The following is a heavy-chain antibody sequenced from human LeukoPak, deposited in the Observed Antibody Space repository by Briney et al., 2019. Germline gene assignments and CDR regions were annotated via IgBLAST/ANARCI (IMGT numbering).Heavy chain of an antibody. Sequence: GGSLRLSCAASGFTFDDYTMHWVRHAPGKGLEWVSLISWDGGSTYYADSVKGRFTISRDNSKNSLYLQMNSLRTEDTALYYCVKDMSYDSSGYIDYWGQGTLVTVSS. J-gene: IGHJ4*02. CDR3: VKDMSYDSSGYIDY. CDR2: ISWDGGST. V-gene: IGHV3-43*01. CDR1: GFTFDDYT. D-gene: IGHD3-22*01.